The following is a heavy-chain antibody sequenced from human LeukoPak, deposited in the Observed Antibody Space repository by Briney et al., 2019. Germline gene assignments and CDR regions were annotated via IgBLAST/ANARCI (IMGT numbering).Heavy chain of an antibody. Sequence: PGRSLRLSCAASGFTFSSYGMHWVRQAPGKGLEWVAVISNDGRNKYYADSVKGRFTISRDNSKNTLYLQMNSLRAEDTAVYYCVRGWYYFDYWGQGTLVTVSS. D-gene: IGHD6-19*01. J-gene: IGHJ4*02. V-gene: IGHV3-30*03. CDR1: GFTFSSYG. CDR3: VRGWYYFDY. CDR2: ISNDGRNK.